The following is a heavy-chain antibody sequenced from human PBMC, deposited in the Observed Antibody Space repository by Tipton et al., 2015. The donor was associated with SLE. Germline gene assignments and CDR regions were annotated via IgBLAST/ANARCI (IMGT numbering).Heavy chain of an antibody. CDR1: GASISSNSYS. V-gene: IGHV4-30-2*01. D-gene: IGHD3-22*01. Sequence: GLVKPSETLSLDCIVSGASISSNSYSWGWIRQPPGKGLEWIGYIFHSGSTYYSASLKSRVTISVDRSNNRFSLKLSSMTAADTAVYYCARVFPYDSSPYRVLGPFDIWGQGTMVTVSS. CDR2: IFHSGST. J-gene: IGHJ3*02. CDR3: ARVFPYDSSPYRVLGPFDI.